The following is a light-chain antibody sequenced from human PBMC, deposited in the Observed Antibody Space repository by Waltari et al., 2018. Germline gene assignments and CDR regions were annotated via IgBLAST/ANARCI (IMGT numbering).Light chain of an antibody. CDR1: QTVAGSY. CDR3: QQYGTSPNT. Sequence: EIVLTHSPATLSLSPGERAILPCGSSQTVAGSYLAWYQQKPGLAPRLLTYDASSRFTGIPDRFNGSGSGTDFTLTISRVEPEDFAVYYCQQYGTSPNTFGQGTKLEIK. J-gene: IGKJ2*01. CDR2: DAS. V-gene: IGKV3D-20*01.